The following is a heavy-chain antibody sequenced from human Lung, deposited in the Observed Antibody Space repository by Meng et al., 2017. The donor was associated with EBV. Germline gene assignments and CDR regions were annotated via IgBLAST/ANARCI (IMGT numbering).Heavy chain of an antibody. D-gene: IGHD6-6*01. CDR3: ARGLVYSSSSPFDY. J-gene: IGHJ4*02. V-gene: IGHV4-59*01. CDR1: GGSISSYD. Sequence: VNLQTCGTVLLKPSEPFSLRCSVSGGSISSYDGRWFRQPPGKGLEWIGYIYYSGSTNYNPSLKSRVTISVDTSKNQFSLKLRSVTAADTAVYYCARGLVYSSSSPFDYWGQGTLVTVSS. CDR2: IYYSGST.